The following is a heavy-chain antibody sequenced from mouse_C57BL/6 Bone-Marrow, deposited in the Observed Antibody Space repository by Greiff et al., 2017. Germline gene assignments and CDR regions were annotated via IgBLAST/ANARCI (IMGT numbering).Heavy chain of an antibody. CDR1: GYTFTNYW. CDR3: ARGGGRFFDY. V-gene: IGHV1-63*01. Sequence: QVQLKQSGAELVRPGTSVKMSCKASGYTFTNYWIGWAKQRPGHGLEWIGDIYPGGGYTNYNEKFKGKATLTADKSSSTAYMQFSSLTSEDSAIYYCARGGGRFFDYWGQGTTLTVSS. CDR2: IYPGGGYT. D-gene: IGHD3-3*01. J-gene: IGHJ2*01.